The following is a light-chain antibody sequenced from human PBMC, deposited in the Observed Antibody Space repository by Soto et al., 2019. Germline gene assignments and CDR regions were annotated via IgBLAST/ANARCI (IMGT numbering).Light chain of an antibody. J-gene: IGLJ2*01. CDR3: AAWDDSLSGVV. CDR1: SSNIGSNY. Sequence: QSVLTQPPSASGTPGQRVTISCSGSSSNIGSNYVYWYQQLAGTAPKLLLHRNDQRPSGVPDRFSDSKSGTSASLAISGLRSEDEADYYCAAWDDSLSGVVFSGGTKLTVL. V-gene: IGLV1-47*01. CDR2: RND.